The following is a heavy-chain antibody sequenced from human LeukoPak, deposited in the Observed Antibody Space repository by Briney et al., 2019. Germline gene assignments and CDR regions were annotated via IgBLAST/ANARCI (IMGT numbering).Heavy chain of an antibody. V-gene: IGHV4-31*03. Sequence: SETLSLTCTVSGGSISSGGYYWSWIRQHPGKGLEWIGYIYYSGSTYYNPSLKSRVTISVDRSKNQFSLKLSSVTVADTAVYYCVRGSGGSSDYWGQGTLVTVSS. CDR3: VRGSGGSSDY. J-gene: IGHJ4*02. CDR2: IYYSGST. D-gene: IGHD2-15*01. CDR1: GGSISSGGYY.